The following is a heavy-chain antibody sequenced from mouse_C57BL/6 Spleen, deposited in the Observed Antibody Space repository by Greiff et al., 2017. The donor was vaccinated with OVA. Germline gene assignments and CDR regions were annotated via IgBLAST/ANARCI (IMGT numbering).Heavy chain of an antibody. J-gene: IGHJ4*01. V-gene: IGHV1-52*01. D-gene: IGHD2-4*01. CDR1: GYTFTSYW. CDR3: ARVGYDYGRGAMDY. CDR2: IDPSDSET. Sequence: QVQLMQPGAELVRPGSSVKLSCKASGYTFTSYWMHWVKQRPIQGLEWVGNIDPSDSETHYTQKFKDKVTLSVDKSSSTAYMQLSSLTSEDSAVYYGARVGYDYGRGAMDYWGQGTSVTVSS.